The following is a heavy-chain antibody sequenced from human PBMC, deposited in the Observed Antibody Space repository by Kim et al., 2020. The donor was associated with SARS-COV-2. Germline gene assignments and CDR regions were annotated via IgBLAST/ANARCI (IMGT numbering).Heavy chain of an antibody. J-gene: IGHJ5*02. CDR3: ARGDGIAVAGILWFDP. V-gene: IGHV4-34*01. Sequence: SETLSLTCAVYGGSFSGYYWSWIRQPPGKGLEWIGEINHSGSTNYNPSLKSRVTISVDTSKNQFSLKLSSVTAADTAVYYCARGDGIAVAGILWFDPWG. CDR2: INHSGST. CDR1: GGSFSGYY. D-gene: IGHD6-19*01.